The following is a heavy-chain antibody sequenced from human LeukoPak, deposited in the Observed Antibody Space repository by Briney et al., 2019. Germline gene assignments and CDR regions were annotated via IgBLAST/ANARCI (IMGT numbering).Heavy chain of an antibody. V-gene: IGHV3-33*01. CDR3: ARGVVVVAAIQVFFDY. Sequence: PGRSLRLSCAASGFTLSSYGMHWVRQAPGKGLEWVAVIWYDGSNKYYADSVKGRFTISRDNSKNTLYLQMNSLRAEDTAVYYCARGVVVVAAIQVFFDYWGQGTLVTVSS. D-gene: IGHD2-15*01. J-gene: IGHJ4*02. CDR1: GFTLSSYG. CDR2: IWYDGSNK.